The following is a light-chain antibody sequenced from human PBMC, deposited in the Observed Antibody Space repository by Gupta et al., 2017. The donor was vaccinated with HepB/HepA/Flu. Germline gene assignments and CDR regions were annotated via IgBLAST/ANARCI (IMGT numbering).Light chain of an antibody. V-gene: IGKV3-20*01. CDR3: QQYGGAPRT. Sequence: EIVLMQSPGTLSLSPGERATLSCRATQSVTTNLAWYQQKPGQAPRLLIYGASNRAAGVPDRFIGSGSGTDFILTISRLEPEDFAVYYCQQYGGAPRTFGQGTKVETK. J-gene: IGKJ1*01. CDR1: QSVTTN. CDR2: GAS.